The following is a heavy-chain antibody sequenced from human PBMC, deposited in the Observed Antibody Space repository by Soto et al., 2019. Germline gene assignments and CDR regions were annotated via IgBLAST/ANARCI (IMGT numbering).Heavy chain of an antibody. D-gene: IGHD6-19*01. V-gene: IGHV4-59*08. CDR1: GGSIRSYY. J-gene: IGHJ4*02. Sequence: QVQLQASGPGLVKPSETLSLTCTVSGGSIRSYYWSWIRQPPGKGLEWIGYIYYSGSTNYNHSLRSRVTISVDTSKNQFSLKRSSVTAADAAVYYGARLCGWSVDYWGQGTLVTVSS. CDR3: ARLCGWSVDY. CDR2: IYYSGST.